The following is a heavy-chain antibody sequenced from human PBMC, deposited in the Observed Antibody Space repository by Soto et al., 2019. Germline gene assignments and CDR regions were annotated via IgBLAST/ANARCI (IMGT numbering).Heavy chain of an antibody. Sequence: EVQLVESGGSLVQPGESLTLSCAASGFMFSTYWMAWVRQAPGKGLVWVSRLNTDESTTNYADSVRGRFTISRDNAKNTVYLQMNSLRVEDTALYYCARPRRSCSPFDAFDVWGQGTMVTVSP. V-gene: IGHV3-74*01. CDR2: LNTDESTT. CDR3: ARPRRSCSPFDAFDV. CDR1: GFMFSTYW. D-gene: IGHD3-10*02. J-gene: IGHJ3*01.